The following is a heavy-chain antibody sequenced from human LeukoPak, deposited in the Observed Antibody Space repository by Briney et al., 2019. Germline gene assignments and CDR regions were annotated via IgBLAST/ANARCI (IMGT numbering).Heavy chain of an antibody. CDR1: GGSISSSSYY. V-gene: IGHV4-39*01. CDR3: ARGVTMIVVVIHDWYFDL. D-gene: IGHD3-22*01. CDR2: IYYSRST. Sequence: NTSETLSLTCTVSGGSISSSSYYWGRLRPPPGKGLEWIGSIYYSRSTYYNPSLKRRVTISVDTSKNQFSLKLSSVTAADTAVYYCARGVTMIVVVIHDWYFDLWGRGTLVTVSS. J-gene: IGHJ2*01.